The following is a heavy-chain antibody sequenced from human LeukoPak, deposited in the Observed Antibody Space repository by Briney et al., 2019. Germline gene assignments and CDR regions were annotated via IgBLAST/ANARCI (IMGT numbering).Heavy chain of an antibody. CDR3: ARGTRSWYGWFDP. CDR2: IYYSGST. V-gene: IGHV4-59*01. Sequence: SETLSLTCTVSGGSISTYYWSWIRQPPGKGLEWIGYIYYSGSTSYNPSLKSRVTISVDTSKNQFSLKLSSVTAADTAVYYCARGTRSWYGWFDPWGQGTLVTVSS. D-gene: IGHD6-13*01. CDR1: GGSISTYY. J-gene: IGHJ5*02.